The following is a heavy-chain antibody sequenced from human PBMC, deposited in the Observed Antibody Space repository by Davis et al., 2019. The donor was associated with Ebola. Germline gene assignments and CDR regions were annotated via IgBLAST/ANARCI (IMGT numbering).Heavy chain of an antibody. CDR2: IIPLFGTA. CDR3: AETKLLDCSAGSCYPEGTFDI. D-gene: IGHD2-15*01. V-gene: IGHV1-69*13. CDR1: GGTFSSYA. Sequence: AASVKVSCKASGGTFSSYAINWVRQAPGQGLEWMAGIIPLFGTANYAQKFQGRVTITADESTSTAYMELSSLRSEDTAFYYCAETKLLDCSAGSCYPEGTFDIWGQGTMVTVSS. J-gene: IGHJ3*02.